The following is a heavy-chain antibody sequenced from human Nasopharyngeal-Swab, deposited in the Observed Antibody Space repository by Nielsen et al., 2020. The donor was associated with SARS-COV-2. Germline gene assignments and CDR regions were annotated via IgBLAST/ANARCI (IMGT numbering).Heavy chain of an antibody. CDR2: TYYRSKWYN. J-gene: IGHJ4*02. Sequence: SQTLSLTCAISGDSVSSNSAAWNWIRQSPSRGLEWLGRTYYRSKWYNDCAVSVKSRITINPDPSKNQFSLQLNSVTPEDTAVYYCASSIAAVAGDSFDYWGQGTLVTVSS. CDR1: GDSVSSNSAA. CDR3: ASSIAAVAGDSFDY. D-gene: IGHD6-19*01. V-gene: IGHV6-1*01.